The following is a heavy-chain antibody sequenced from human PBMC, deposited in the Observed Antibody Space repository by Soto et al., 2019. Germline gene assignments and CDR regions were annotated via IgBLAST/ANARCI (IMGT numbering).Heavy chain of an antibody. D-gene: IGHD6-19*01. V-gene: IGHV3-33*01. J-gene: IGHJ5*02. CDR2: IWYDGSNK. Sequence: QVQLVKSGGGVVQPGRSLRLSCAASGFTFSSYGMHWVRQAPGKGLEWVAVIWYDGSNKYYADSVKGRFTISRDNSKNTLYLQMNSLRVEDTAVYYCARDRGWPRGWFDPWGQGTLVTVSS. CDR1: GFTFSSYG. CDR3: ARDRGWPRGWFDP.